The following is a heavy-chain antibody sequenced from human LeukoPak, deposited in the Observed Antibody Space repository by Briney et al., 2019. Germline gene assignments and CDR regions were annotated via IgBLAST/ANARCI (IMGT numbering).Heavy chain of an antibody. D-gene: IGHD2-15*01. J-gene: IGHJ4*02. CDR3: ARATYCSGDSCYSGIFDY. CDR2: INHSGST. CDR1: GGSFSGYY. V-gene: IGHV4-34*01. Sequence: SETLSLTCAVYGGSFSGYYWSWIRQPPGRGLEWIGEINHSGSTNYNPSLKSRVTISVDTSKNQFSLKLSSVTAADTAVYYCARATYCSGDSCYSGIFDYWGQGTLVTVSS.